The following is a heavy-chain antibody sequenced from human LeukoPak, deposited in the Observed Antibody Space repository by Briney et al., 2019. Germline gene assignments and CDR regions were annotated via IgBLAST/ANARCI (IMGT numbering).Heavy chain of an antibody. CDR2: IYYSGST. D-gene: IGHD3-9*01. J-gene: IGHJ4*02. Sequence: SETLSLTCTVSGGSFSSGSYYWSWIRQPPGKGLEWIGYIYYSGSTNYNPSLKSRVTISVETSKNQFSLKLSSVTAADTAVYYCARRGFYYDILTGYRYYFDYWGQGTLVTVSS. CDR3: ARRGFYYDILTGYRYYFDY. V-gene: IGHV4-61*01. CDR1: GGSFSSGSYY.